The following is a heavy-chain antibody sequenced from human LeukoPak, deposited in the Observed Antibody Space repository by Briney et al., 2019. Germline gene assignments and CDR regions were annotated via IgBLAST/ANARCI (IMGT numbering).Heavy chain of an antibody. D-gene: IGHD3-22*01. J-gene: IGHJ4*02. Sequence: ASVKVSCKASGYIFTGNYMHWVRQAPGQGLEWMGWINPNSGGTNYAQKFQGRVTMTRDTSISTAYTELSRLRSDDTAVYYCARTTYYDNSEGFDYWGQGTLVTVSS. CDR1: GYIFTGNY. V-gene: IGHV1-2*02. CDR2: INPNSGGT. CDR3: ARTTYYDNSEGFDY.